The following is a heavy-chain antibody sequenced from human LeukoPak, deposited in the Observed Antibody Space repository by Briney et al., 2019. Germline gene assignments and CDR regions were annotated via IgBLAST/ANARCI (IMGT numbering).Heavy chain of an antibody. V-gene: IGHV3-30*02. CDR3: ATDRATQYFDY. D-gene: IGHD2-15*01. CDR1: GITFRSYG. Sequence: GGSLRLSCAASGITFRSYGMHWVRQAPGRGLEWVAFIWYDGSNKYYADSVKGRFTISRDNSRNTLFLQMNSLRAEDTAVYYCATDRATQYFDYWGQGTLVSVSS. J-gene: IGHJ4*02. CDR2: IWYDGSNK.